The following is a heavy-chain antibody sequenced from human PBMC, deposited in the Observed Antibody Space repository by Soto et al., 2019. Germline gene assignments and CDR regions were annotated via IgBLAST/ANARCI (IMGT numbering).Heavy chain of an antibody. CDR3: AKEGGYYGSGSYRYYYGMDV. CDR1: GFSFSNYA. Sequence: GGSLRLSCAASGFSFSNYAMNWVRQAPGKGLEWVSAISAGGSNTNYAGSVKGRFTISSDNSKNTLYLQMNGLRADDTAVYYCAKEGGYYGSGSYRYYYGMDVWGQGTTVTVSS. J-gene: IGHJ6*02. V-gene: IGHV3-23*01. CDR2: ISAGGSNT. D-gene: IGHD3-10*01.